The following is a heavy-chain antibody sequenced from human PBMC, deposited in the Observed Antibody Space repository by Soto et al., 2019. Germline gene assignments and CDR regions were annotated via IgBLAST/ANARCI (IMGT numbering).Heavy chain of an antibody. Sequence: PSETLSLTCTVSGGSISSYYWSWIRQPPGKGLEWIGYIYYSGSTNYNPSLKSRVTISVDTSKNQFSLKLSSVTAADTAVYYCARDAGYSSGTRPFDYWGQGTLVTVSS. CDR3: ARDAGYSSGTRPFDY. CDR1: GGSISSYY. CDR2: IYYSGST. D-gene: IGHD6-19*01. V-gene: IGHV4-59*12. J-gene: IGHJ4*02.